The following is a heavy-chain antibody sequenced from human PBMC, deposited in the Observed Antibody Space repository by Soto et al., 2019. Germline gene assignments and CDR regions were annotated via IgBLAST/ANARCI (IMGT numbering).Heavy chain of an antibody. D-gene: IGHD2-2*01. CDR1: GLGFGNFA. Sequence: EVQLVESGGILVQPGESRGLSGVASGLGFGNFALIGSGRAPGKGLEFVSAISNNGGSKYYANSVKGRFTISRDNSKNTLYLQMGSLRTDDMAVYYCARGGPYQLLSDFDYWGQGTLVTVSS. V-gene: IGHV3-64*01. CDR2: ISNNGGSK. J-gene: IGHJ4*02. CDR3: ARGGPYQLLSDFDY.